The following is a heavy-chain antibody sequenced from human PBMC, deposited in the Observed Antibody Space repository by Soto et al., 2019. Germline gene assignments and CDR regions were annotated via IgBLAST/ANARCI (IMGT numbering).Heavy chain of an antibody. J-gene: IGHJ5*02. V-gene: IGHV3-13*01. CDR2: ITPAGDT. D-gene: IGHD6-19*01. Sequence: EVQLVESGGGLVQPGGSLRLSCAASGFTFSAYDMHWVRQATGKGLEWVSGITPAGDTYYPGSVKGRFTIPRENAKNSLYLQMHSLRAEDTAVYYCTREAVEVGGTWWFDPWGQGTLVTVSS. CDR1: GFTFSAYD. CDR3: TREAVEVGGTWWFDP.